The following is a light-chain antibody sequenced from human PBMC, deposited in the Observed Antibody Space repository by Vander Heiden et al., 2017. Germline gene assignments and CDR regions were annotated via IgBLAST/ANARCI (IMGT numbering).Light chain of an antibody. CDR3: LQDYSYPRT. CDR1: QGIRND. J-gene: IGKJ1*01. CDR2: AAS. V-gene: IGKV1-6*01. Sequence: AFQMTQSPSSLSASAGDRVIITGRASQGIRNDLGWYQQRPGKAPKLLIYAASSLQTGVPLRFSGSGSGTDFTLTISSLQPEDFATYYCLQDYSYPRTFGQGTKVEIK.